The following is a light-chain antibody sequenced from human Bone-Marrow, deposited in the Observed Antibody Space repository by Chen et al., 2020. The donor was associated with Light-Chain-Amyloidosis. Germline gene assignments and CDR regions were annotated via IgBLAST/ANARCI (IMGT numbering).Light chain of an antibody. CDR1: KSVSSY. Sequence: EIVLTQSPATLSLSPGDRVTLSCRASKSVSSYLAWYQQKPGQAPRLLIYDASTRATGIPARFSGRGSGADFTLTINGLEPEDFAVYYCQQCDNSYSFGKGTKLEIK. CDR3: QQCDNSYS. J-gene: IGKJ2*01. V-gene: IGKV3-11*01. CDR2: DAS.